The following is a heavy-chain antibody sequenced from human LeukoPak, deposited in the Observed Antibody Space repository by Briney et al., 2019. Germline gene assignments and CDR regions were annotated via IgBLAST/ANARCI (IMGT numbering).Heavy chain of an antibody. Sequence: GGSLRLFCAASGFTFSSYAMSWVRQAPGKGLEWVSAISGSGGSTYYADSVKGRFTISRDNSKNTLYLQMNSLRAEDTAVYYCAKDHYDILTGYLGVFDYWGQGTLVTVSS. V-gene: IGHV3-23*01. D-gene: IGHD3-9*01. CDR3: AKDHYDILTGYLGVFDY. CDR2: ISGSGGST. CDR1: GFTFSSYA. J-gene: IGHJ4*02.